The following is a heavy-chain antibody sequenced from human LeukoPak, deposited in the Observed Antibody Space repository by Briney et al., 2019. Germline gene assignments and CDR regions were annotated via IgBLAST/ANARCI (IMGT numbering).Heavy chain of an antibody. V-gene: IGHV3-23*01. Sequence: PGGSLRLSCAASGFTFSSCAMSWVRQAPGKGLEWVSAISGSGGSTYYADSVKGRFTISRDNSKNTLYLQMNSLRAEDTAVYYWSRLDGDAFDIWGQGTMVTVSS. CDR3: SRLDGDAFDI. CDR2: ISGSGGST. CDR1: GFTFSSCA. D-gene: IGHD6-19*01. J-gene: IGHJ3*02.